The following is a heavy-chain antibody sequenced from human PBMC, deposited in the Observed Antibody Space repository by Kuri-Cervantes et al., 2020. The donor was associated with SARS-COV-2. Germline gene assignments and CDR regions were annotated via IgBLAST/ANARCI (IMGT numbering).Heavy chain of an antibody. Sequence: GESLKISCAASGFTFSGYAMSWVRQAPGKGLEWVSAISGSGGSTYYADSVKGRFTISRDNSKNTLYLQMNSLRAEDTAVYYCTKDPQLGDAFDIWGQGTMVTVSS. D-gene: IGHD6-6*01. CDR3: TKDPQLGDAFDI. J-gene: IGHJ3*02. CDR2: ISGSGGST. CDR1: GFTFSGYA. V-gene: IGHV3-23*01.